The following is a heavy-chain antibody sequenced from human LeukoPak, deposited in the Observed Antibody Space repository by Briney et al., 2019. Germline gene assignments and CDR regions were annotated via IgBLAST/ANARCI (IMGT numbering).Heavy chain of an antibody. V-gene: IGHV3-23*01. CDR3: ARVYGDYDIDY. D-gene: IGHD4-17*01. CDR1: GFTFSSYA. J-gene: IGHJ4*02. CDR2: ISGSGGST. Sequence: GGSLRLSCAASGFTFSSYAMSWVRQAPGKGLEWVSAISGSGGSTYYADSVKGRFTISRDNAKNSLYLQMNSLRAEDTAVYYCARVYGDYDIDYWGQGTLVTVSS.